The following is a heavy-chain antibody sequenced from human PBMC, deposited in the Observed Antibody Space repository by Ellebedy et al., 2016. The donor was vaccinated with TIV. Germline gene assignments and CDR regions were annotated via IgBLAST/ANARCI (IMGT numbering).Heavy chain of an antibody. D-gene: IGHD1-1*01. CDR3: ATVTTGLRRGYYGLDV. J-gene: IGHJ6*02. CDR2: ISTYTGNT. Sequence: AASVKVSCKASDHPFTSVGISWARQAPGQGLEWMGWISTYTGNTTYLQKLQGRVTMTTDTSTSTAYMELRSLRSDDTAVYFCATVTTGLRRGYYGLDVWGQGTTVTVSS. V-gene: IGHV1-18*04. CDR1: DHPFTSVG.